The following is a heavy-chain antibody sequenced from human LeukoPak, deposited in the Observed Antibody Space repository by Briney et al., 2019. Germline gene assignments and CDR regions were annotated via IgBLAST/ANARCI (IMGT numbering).Heavy chain of an antibody. J-gene: IGHJ6*02. Sequence: AGRSLRLSCAASGFTFSSYAMHWVRQAPGKGLEWVAVISYDGSNKYYADSVKGRFTISRDNSKNTLYLQMNSLRAEDTAVYYCARPTRGQQWLVREPYYYYGMDVWGQGTTVAVSS. CDR1: GFTFSSYA. D-gene: IGHD6-19*01. V-gene: IGHV3-30-3*01. CDR2: ISYDGSNK. CDR3: ARPTRGQQWLVREPYYYYGMDV.